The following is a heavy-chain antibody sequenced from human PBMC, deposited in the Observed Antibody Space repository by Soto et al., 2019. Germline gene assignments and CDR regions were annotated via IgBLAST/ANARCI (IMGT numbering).Heavy chain of an antibody. CDR2: INHSGST. D-gene: IGHD1-7*01. J-gene: IGHJ4*02. CDR1: GGSFSGYY. CDR3: ARGFPRRITGTTSYHFDY. V-gene: IGHV4-34*01. Sequence: PSETLSLTCAVYGGSFSGYYWSWIRQPPGKGLEWIGEINHSGSTNYNPSLKSRVTISVDTSKNQFSLKLSSVTAADTAVYYCARGFPRRITGTTSYHFDYWGQGTLVTVSS.